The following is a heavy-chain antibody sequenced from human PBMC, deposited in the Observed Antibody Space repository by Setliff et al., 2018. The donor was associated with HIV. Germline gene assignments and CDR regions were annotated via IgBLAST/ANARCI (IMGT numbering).Heavy chain of an antibody. V-gene: IGHV1-69*06. D-gene: IGHD6-13*01. CDR3: ARDHGIAASVHDAFDL. CDR1: GGTFSNPA. Sequence: SVKVSCKASGGTFSNPAISWVRQAPGQGPEWMGRIIPMFGTANYAQKFQGRVTITADKSTSTAYMELSSLRSEDTAVYYCARDHGIAASVHDAFDLWGQGTMVTVSS. CDR2: IIPMFGTA. J-gene: IGHJ3*01.